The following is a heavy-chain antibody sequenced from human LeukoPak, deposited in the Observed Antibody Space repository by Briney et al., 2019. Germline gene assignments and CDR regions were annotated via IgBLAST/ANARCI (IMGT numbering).Heavy chain of an antibody. J-gene: IGHJ6*02. Sequence: SETLSLTCTVSGGSITSYHWSWIRQPPGKGLEWIGYISYSGSTNYNPSLKSRVTISIDTSKNQFSLKLSSVTAADTAVYYCARDLVRGRNGMDVWGQGTTVTVSS. D-gene: IGHD3-10*01. CDR2: ISYSGST. CDR1: GGSITSYH. CDR3: ARDLVRGRNGMDV. V-gene: IGHV4-59*01.